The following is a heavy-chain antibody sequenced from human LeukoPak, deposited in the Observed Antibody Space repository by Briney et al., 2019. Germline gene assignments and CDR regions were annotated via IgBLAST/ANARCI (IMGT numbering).Heavy chain of an antibody. V-gene: IGHV1-46*01. D-gene: IGHD3-10*01. CDR1: GDAFTNYY. Sequence: ASVKVSCKASGDAFTNYYIHWVRQAPGQGLEWMGIINPSGSSTSYAQKFQGRVTMTRDTSTSTVNMELSNLRSEDTAVYYCAREGFYGRELFPAFDYWGQGTLVTVSS. CDR3: AREGFYGRELFPAFDY. J-gene: IGHJ4*02. CDR2: INPSGSST.